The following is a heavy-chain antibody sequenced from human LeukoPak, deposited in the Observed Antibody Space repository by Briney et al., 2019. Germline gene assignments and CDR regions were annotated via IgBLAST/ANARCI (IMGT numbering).Heavy chain of an antibody. CDR1: GFTVSSNY. Sequence: GSLRLSCAASGFTVSSNYMSWVRQAPGKGLEWVSSIHSSSSYIYYADSVKGRFTISRDNAKNSLYLQMNSLRAEDTAVYYCARDGNWNQADYWGQGTLVTVSS. J-gene: IGHJ4*02. CDR3: ARDGNWNQADY. CDR2: IHSSSSYI. V-gene: IGHV3-21*01. D-gene: IGHD1-1*01.